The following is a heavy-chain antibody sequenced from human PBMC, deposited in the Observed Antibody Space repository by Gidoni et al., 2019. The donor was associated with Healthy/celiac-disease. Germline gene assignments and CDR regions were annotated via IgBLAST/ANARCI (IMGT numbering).Heavy chain of an antibody. D-gene: IGHD3-22*01. J-gene: IGHJ6*02. CDR3: ARDREYYYEGYYYYGMDV. CDR1: GFTFSSYC. Sequence: LVESGGGLVQPGGSLRPSCSASGFTFSSYCLNWVRQAPGKGLEWVSYISSSSSTIYYADSVKGRFTISRDNAKNSLYLQMNSLRAEDTAVYYCARDREYYYEGYYYYGMDVWGQGTTVTVSS. CDR2: ISSSSSTI. V-gene: IGHV3-48*01.